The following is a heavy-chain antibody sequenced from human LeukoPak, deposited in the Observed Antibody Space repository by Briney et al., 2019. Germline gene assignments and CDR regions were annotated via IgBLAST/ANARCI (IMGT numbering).Heavy chain of an antibody. D-gene: IGHD6-19*01. Sequence: GGSLRLSCAASGFTFSSYAMSWVRQAPGKGLEWVSAISGSGGSTYYADSVRGRFTISRDNSKNTLYLQMNSLRAEDTAVYYCAKSDSSGWHGDYWGQGTLVTVSS. CDR2: ISGSGGST. CDR1: GFTFSSYA. V-gene: IGHV3-23*01. CDR3: AKSDSSGWHGDY. J-gene: IGHJ4*02.